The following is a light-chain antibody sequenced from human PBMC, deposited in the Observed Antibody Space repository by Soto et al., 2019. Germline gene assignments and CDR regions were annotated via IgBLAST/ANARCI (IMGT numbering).Light chain of an antibody. V-gene: IGLV2-8*01. CDR1: SGDIGAYNY. J-gene: IGLJ1*01. Sequence: QSVLTQPPSASGSPGQSVTISCTGTSGDIGAYNYVSWYQRHPGKVPKLIIYEVTKRPSGVPDRFSASKSGNTASLTVSGLQAEDEADYYCSSHGGANNFYVFXTGTKVTVL. CDR3: SSHGGANNFYV. CDR2: EVT.